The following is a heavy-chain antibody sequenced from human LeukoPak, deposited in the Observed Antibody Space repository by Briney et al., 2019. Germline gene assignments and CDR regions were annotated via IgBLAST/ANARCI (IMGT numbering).Heavy chain of an antibody. Sequence: ASVKVSCKASGYTFTSYDINWVRQATGQGLEWMGWMNPNSGNTGYAQKFQGRVTIARNTSISTAYMELSSLRSEDTAVYYCARGSITVTTQGGFDPWGQGTLVTVSS. CDR2: MNPNSGNT. D-gene: IGHD4-17*01. CDR3: ARGSITVTTQGGFDP. CDR1: GYTFTSYD. V-gene: IGHV1-8*03. J-gene: IGHJ5*02.